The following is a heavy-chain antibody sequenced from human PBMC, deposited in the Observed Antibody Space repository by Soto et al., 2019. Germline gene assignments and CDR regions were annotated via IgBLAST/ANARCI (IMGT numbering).Heavy chain of an antibody. Sequence: SETLSLTCTVSGCSISGYYWSWIRQPPGKGLELIGYMYNTGSTVYNPSFKSRVTISVDTSKNQFSLKLNSVTAADTAVYYCARDLWGYCGTDCYPLDVWGQGTTVTVS. D-gene: IGHD2-21*02. CDR1: GCSISGYY. V-gene: IGHV4-59*01. J-gene: IGHJ6*02. CDR3: ARDLWGYCGTDCYPLDV. CDR2: MYNTGST.